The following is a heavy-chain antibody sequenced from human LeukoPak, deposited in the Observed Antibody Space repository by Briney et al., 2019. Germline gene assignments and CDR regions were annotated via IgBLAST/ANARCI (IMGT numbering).Heavy chain of an antibody. CDR2: IKQDGSEK. CDR1: GFTFSNYW. V-gene: IGHV3-7*01. CDR3: ARDRQIAY. J-gene: IGHJ4*02. Sequence: GGSLRLSSAASGFTFSNYWLTWVRQAPGQGLEWLANIKQDGSEKHYVDSVKGRFTISRDNAKNSLYLQMNSLRAEDTAVYYCARDRQIAYWGQGTLVTVSS.